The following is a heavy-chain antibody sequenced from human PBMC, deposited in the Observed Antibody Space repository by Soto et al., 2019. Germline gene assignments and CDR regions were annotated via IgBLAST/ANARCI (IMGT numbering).Heavy chain of an antibody. CDR1: GFTFNNYA. D-gene: IGHD3-10*01. Sequence: GGSLRLSCAASGFTFNNYAMSWVRQAPGKGLEWVSTINPGGSGTYYADSVRGRLTISRDNSKNTLYLQMNSLRAEDTAVYYCAKRPFGEHLYYFDYWGQGTLVTVSS. CDR3: AKRPFGEHLYYFDY. V-gene: IGHV3-23*01. J-gene: IGHJ4*02. CDR2: INPGGSGT.